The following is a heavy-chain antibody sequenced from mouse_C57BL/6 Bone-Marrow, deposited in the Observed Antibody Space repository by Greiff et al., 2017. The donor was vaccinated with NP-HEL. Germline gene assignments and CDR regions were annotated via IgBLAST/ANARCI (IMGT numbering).Heavy chain of an antibody. CDR1: GFSLTSYG. J-gene: IGHJ4*01. Sequence: VKLMESGPGLVQPSQCLSITCTVSGFSLTSYGVHWVRQSPGKGLEWLGVIWRGGSTDYNAAFMSRLSITKDNSKSQVFFKMNSLQADDTAIYYCAKNLWWSYAMDYWGQGTSVTVSS. CDR2: IWRGGST. CDR3: AKNLWWSYAMDY. V-gene: IGHV2-5*01. D-gene: IGHD1-1*02.